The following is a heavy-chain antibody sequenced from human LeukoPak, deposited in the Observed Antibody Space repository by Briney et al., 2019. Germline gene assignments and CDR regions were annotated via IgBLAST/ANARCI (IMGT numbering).Heavy chain of an antibody. D-gene: IGHD3-10*01. CDR1: GGSFSGYY. Sequence: SETLSLTCAVYGGSFSGYYWSWIRQPPGKGLEWIGEINHSGSTNYNPSLKSRVTISVDTSKNQFSLKLSSVTAADTAVYYCARRRLLWFGESHLDYWGQGTLVTVSS. V-gene: IGHV4-34*01. CDR2: INHSGST. J-gene: IGHJ4*02. CDR3: ARRRLLWFGESHLDY.